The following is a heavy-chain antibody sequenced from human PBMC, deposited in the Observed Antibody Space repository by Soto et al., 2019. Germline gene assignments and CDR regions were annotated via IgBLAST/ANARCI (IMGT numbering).Heavy chain of an antibody. CDR3: ARGLGFGGLLGYMDV. Sequence: QVQLQESGPGLVKPSETLSLTCTVSGGSISSYYWSWIRQPPGKGLEWIGHIYHSGSTNYNPSLKSRVTISLDTSKQQFSLKLSSVTAADTAAYYCARGLGFGGLLGYMDVWGKGTTVTVAS. V-gene: IGHV4-59*08. CDR1: GGSISSYY. CDR2: IYHSGST. D-gene: IGHD3-16*01. J-gene: IGHJ6*03.